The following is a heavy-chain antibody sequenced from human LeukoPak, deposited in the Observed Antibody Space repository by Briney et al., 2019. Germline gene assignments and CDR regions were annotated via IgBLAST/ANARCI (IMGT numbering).Heavy chain of an antibody. CDR1: GYTFTGYY. D-gene: IGHD6-13*01. Sequence: ASVKVSCKASGYTFTGYYMHWVRQAPGQGLEWMGWINPNSGGTNYAQKFQGWVTMTRDTSISTAYMELSSLRSDDTAVYYCARGGGSTWTQRGYFQHWGQGTLVTVSS. J-gene: IGHJ1*01. CDR2: INPNSGGT. V-gene: IGHV1-2*04. CDR3: ARGGGSTWTQRGYFQH.